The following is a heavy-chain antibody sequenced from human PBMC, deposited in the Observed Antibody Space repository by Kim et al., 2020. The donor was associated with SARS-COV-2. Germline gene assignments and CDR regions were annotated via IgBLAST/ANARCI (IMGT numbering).Heavy chain of an antibody. Sequence: DAMEGRFTISRDNAKNSLYLQMNSLRAEDTAVYYCASNRYDFWSGGWFDPWGQGTLVTVSS. V-gene: IGHV3-48*03. J-gene: IGHJ5*02. D-gene: IGHD3-3*01. CDR3: ASNRYDFWSGGWFDP.